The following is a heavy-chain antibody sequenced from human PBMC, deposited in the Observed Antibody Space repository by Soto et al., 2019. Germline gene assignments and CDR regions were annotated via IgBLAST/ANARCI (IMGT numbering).Heavy chain of an antibody. V-gene: IGHV1-58*01. CDR1: GFTFTSSA. Sequence: SVKVSCKASGFTFTSSAFQWVRQARGPRLEWIGWIDVGSGYTNYAQKFQDRVTLTRDMSTATTYMELSRLTSEDTAIYYCAADATAWQQMVPSDYWGQGTLVTVSS. D-gene: IGHD2-8*01. CDR3: AADATAWQQMVPSDY. CDR2: IDVGSGYT. J-gene: IGHJ4*02.